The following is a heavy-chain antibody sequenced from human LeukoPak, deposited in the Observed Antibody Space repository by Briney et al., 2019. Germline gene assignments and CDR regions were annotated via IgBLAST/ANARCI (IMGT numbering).Heavy chain of an antibody. CDR2: ISSSSSYI. J-gene: IGHJ4*02. CDR3: ARCQDTNGVCST. CDR1: GFTFSSYS. V-gene: IGHV3-21*01. D-gene: IGHD2-8*01. Sequence: PGGSLRLFCAASGFTFSSYSMNWVRQAPGKGLEWVSSISSSSSYIYYADSVKGRFTISRDNAKNSLYLQMNSLRAEDTAVYYCARCQDTNGVCSTWGQGTLVTVSS.